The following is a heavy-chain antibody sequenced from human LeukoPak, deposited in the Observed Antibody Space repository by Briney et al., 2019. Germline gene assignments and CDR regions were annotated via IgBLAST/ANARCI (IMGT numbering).Heavy chain of an antibody. D-gene: IGHD4-17*01. V-gene: IGHV4-34*01. CDR2: INHSGST. J-gene: IGHJ4*02. CDR3: ARGRYYGDYALYFDY. CDR1: GGSFSGYY. Sequence: SETLSLTCAVYGGSFSGYYWSWIRQPPGKGLEWIGEINHSGSTNYNPSLKSRVTISVDTSKNQFSLKLSSVTAADTAVYYCARGRYYGDYALYFDYWGQGTLVTVSS.